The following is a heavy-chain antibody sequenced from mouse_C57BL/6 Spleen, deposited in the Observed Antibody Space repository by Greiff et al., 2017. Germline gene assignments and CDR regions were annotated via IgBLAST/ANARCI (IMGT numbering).Heavy chain of an antibody. Sequence: EVQLQQSGPELVKPGASVKISCKASGYTFTDYYMNWVKQSHGKSLEWIGDINPNNGGTSYNQKFKGKATLTVDKSSSTAYMELRSLTSEDSAVYYCARSSGSIYYDYDDYFGYWGQGTTLTVSS. CDR3: ARSSGSIYYDYDDYFGY. J-gene: IGHJ2*01. CDR2: INPNNGGT. V-gene: IGHV1-26*01. CDR1: GYTFTDYY. D-gene: IGHD2-4*01.